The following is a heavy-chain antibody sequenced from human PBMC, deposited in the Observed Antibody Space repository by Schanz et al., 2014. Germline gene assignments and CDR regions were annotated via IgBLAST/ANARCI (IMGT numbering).Heavy chain of an antibody. CDR3: ARGGVVVVTAALNWFDP. J-gene: IGHJ5*02. CDR2: INTNNGDP. D-gene: IGHD2-15*01. Sequence: QVPLVQSGAEVKKPGASVKVSCKASGYTFTSFAMNWVRQAPGQGLEWMGWINTNNGDPTYAQGFTGRFVFSVDTSVSTAYLQISSLKAEDTAVYYCARGGVVVVTAALNWFDPWGQGTLVTVSS. CDR1: GYTFTSFA. V-gene: IGHV7-4-1*02.